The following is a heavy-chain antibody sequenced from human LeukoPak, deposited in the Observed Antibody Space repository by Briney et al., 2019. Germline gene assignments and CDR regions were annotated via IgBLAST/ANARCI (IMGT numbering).Heavy chain of an antibody. J-gene: IGHJ4*02. CDR1: GYTFTSYG. CDR2: IIPIFGTA. V-gene: IGHV1-69*13. CDR3: AMGVGGSSWYY. D-gene: IGHD6-13*01. Sequence: SVKVSCKASGYTFTSYGISWVRQAPGQGLEWMGGIIPIFGTANYAQKFQGRVTITADESTSTAYMELSSLRSEDTAVYYCAMGVGGSSWYYWGQGTLVTVSS.